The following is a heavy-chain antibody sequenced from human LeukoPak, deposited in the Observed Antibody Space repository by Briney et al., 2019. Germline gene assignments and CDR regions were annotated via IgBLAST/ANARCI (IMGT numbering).Heavy chain of an antibody. Sequence: SETLSLTCTVSGGSISSSSYYWGWIRQPPGKGLEWIGSIYYSGSTYYNPSLKSRVTISVDTSKNQFSLKLSSVTAADTAVYCCARHQGLKTYYYDSSGYGGPFDPWGQGTLVTVSS. CDR3: ARHQGLKTYYYDSSGYGGPFDP. CDR2: IYYSGST. CDR1: GGSISSSSYY. J-gene: IGHJ5*02. V-gene: IGHV4-39*01. D-gene: IGHD3-22*01.